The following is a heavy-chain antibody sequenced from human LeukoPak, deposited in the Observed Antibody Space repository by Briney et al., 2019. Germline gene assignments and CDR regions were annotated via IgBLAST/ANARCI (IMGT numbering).Heavy chain of an antibody. D-gene: IGHD5-24*01. J-gene: IGHJ4*02. CDR1: GYTFTSYY. Sequence: GASVKVSCKASGYTFTSYYMHWVRQAPGQGLEWMGIINPSGGSTSYAQKFQGRVTMTRDTSISTAYMELSRLRSDDTAVYYCARDADGSFDYWGQGTLVTVSS. CDR2: INPSGGST. V-gene: IGHV1-46*01. CDR3: ARDADGSFDY.